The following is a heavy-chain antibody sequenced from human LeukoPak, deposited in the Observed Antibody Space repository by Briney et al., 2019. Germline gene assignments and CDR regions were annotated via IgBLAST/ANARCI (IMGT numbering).Heavy chain of an antibody. D-gene: IGHD3-22*01. V-gene: IGHV1-2*02. J-gene: IGHJ4*02. CDR2: INPNSGGT. CDR1: GYTFIGYY. CDR3: ARRDYDSSGYPLFDY. Sequence: ASVKVSCKASGYTFIGYYMHWVRQAPGQGLEWMGWINPNSGGTNYAQKFQGGVTMTRDTSISTAYMELSRLRSDDTAVYYCARRDYDSSGYPLFDYWGQGTLVTVSS.